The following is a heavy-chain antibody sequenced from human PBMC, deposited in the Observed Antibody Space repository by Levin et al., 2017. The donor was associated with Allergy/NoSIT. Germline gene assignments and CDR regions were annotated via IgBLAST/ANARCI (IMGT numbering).Heavy chain of an antibody. J-gene: IGHJ6*02. Sequence: ASVKVSCKVSGGSFSNSAINWVRQAPGQGLEWMGTIIPVFNAGTNAPKFQGRVSITADESTTTAYLELASLTSDDTAVYYCARGDGHNIGAFFYDVMDVWGQGTTVTVSS. V-gene: IGHV1-69*13. CDR2: IIPVFNAG. CDR1: GGSFSNSA. D-gene: IGHD5-24*01. CDR3: ARGDGHNIGAFFYDVMDV.